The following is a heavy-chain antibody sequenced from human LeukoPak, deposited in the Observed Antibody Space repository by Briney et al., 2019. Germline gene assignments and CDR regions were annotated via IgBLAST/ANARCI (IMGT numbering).Heavy chain of an antibody. CDR1: GFTFSDYY. CDR3: ASSGGGSHTVTTVRYFDL. CDR2: ISSSGSTI. D-gene: IGHD4-17*01. J-gene: IGHJ2*01. Sequence: GGSLRLSCAASGFTFSDYYMSWIRQALGKGLQWVSYISSSGSTINYADSVKGRFTISRDNARNSLSLQMNSLRAEDTAVYYCASSGGGSHTVTTVRYFDLWGRGTLVTVSS. V-gene: IGHV3-11*04.